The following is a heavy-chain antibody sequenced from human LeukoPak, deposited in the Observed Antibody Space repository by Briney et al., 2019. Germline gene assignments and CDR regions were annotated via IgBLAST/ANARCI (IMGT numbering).Heavy chain of an antibody. D-gene: IGHD2-15*01. CDR3: ATLRSMVAANYPNWFDP. J-gene: IGHJ5*02. CDR2: FDPEDGET. Sequence: ASVKVSCKVSGYTLTELSMHWVRQAPGKGLEWMGGFDPEDGETIYAQKFQGGVTMTEDTSTDTAYMELSSLRSEDTAVYYCATLRSMVAANYPNWFDPWGQGTLVTVSS. CDR1: GYTLTELS. V-gene: IGHV1-24*01.